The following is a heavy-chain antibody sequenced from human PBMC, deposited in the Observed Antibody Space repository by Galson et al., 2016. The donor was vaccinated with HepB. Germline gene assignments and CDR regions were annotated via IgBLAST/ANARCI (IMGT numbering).Heavy chain of an antibody. J-gene: IGHJ5*02. CDR2: ISNSGVNT. D-gene: IGHD6-13*01. CDR3: ARDRTARAALDL. Sequence: SLRLSCAASGFTFNTYYMSWVRQAPGRGLEWVAYISNSGVNTHYAGSVNGRFTISRDNAKNSLFLQMNSLRAEDTAVYCCARDRTARAALDLWGQGTLVTVSS. CDR1: GFTFNTYY. V-gene: IGHV3-11*06.